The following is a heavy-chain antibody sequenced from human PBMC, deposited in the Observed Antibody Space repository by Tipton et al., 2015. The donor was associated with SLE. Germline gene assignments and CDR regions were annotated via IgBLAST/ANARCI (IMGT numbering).Heavy chain of an antibody. D-gene: IGHD6-19*01. CDR3: ARDHFVAGPTY. J-gene: IGHJ4*02. Sequence: SLRLSCVASGLPFSTFWMNWVRQAPGKGLEWVASIRQGESETSYVDSVKGRFTISRDNGRNSLYLQMDSLGVEDTAIYYCARDHFVAGPTYWGQGTLVTVSS. CDR2: IRQGESET. CDR1: GLPFSTFW. V-gene: IGHV3-7*01.